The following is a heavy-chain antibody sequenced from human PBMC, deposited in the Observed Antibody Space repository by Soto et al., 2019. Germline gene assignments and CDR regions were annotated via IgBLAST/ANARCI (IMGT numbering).Heavy chain of an antibody. Sequence: SETLSLTCSVSGGSISNGDYYWTWIRQPPGKGLEWIGFIYHSGTTYYSPSLRSRLSISMDTSKNLFSLNLSSVIAADTAVYYCARASAVVGGGFALWGPGTLVTVSS. J-gene: IGHJ4*02. CDR3: ARASAVVGGGFAL. V-gene: IGHV4-30-4*01. CDR2: IYHSGTT. D-gene: IGHD5-18*01. CDR1: GGSISNGDYY.